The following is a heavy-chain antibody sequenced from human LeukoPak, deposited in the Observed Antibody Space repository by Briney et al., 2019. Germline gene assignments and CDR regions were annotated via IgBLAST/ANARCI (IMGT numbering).Heavy chain of an antibody. CDR2: INSDGSST. CDR1: GFTFSNYA. Sequence: PGGSLRLYCAASGFTFSNYAMSWVRQAPGKGLVWVSRINSDGSSTSYADSVKGRFTISRDNAKNTLYLQMNSLRAEDTAVYYCARSGSYSTGYYFDYWGQGTLVTVSS. V-gene: IGHV3-74*01. D-gene: IGHD2-15*01. J-gene: IGHJ4*02. CDR3: ARSGSYSTGYYFDY.